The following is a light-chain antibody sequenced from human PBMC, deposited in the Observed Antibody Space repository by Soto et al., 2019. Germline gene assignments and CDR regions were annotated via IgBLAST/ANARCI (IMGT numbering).Light chain of an antibody. V-gene: IGLV2-14*03. Sequence: QSALTQPASVSGSPGQSITISCTGTSSDVGNYNYVSWYQQHPGKAPKLMIYDVTNRPSGVSRRFSGSKSGNTASLTISGLQAEDEADYYCSSFTSSSTDVFGTGTKLTVL. CDR3: SSFTSSSTDV. CDR2: DVT. J-gene: IGLJ1*01. CDR1: SSDVGNYNY.